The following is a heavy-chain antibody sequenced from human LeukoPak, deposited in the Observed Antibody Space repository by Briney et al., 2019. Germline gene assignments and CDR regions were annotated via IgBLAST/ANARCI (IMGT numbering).Heavy chain of an antibody. V-gene: IGHV3-53*01. CDR2: LYSDGNT. CDR1: GFTVITND. Sequence: GGSLRLSCAASGFTVITNDMTWVRQAPGKGLEWVSVLYSDGNTKYADSVQGRFTISRDNSKNTLYLEMNGPSPDDTAVYYCARGVEPLAANTLAYWGQGTLVTVSS. D-gene: IGHD1-14*01. J-gene: IGHJ4*02. CDR3: ARGVEPLAANTLAY.